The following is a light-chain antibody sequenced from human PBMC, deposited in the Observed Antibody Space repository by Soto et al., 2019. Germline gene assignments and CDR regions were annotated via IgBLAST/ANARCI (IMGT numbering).Light chain of an antibody. CDR3: SSYTSSNTLD. V-gene: IGLV2-14*01. CDR2: DVS. Sequence: QSALTQPASVSGSPGQSITISCTGTSSDVGGYNYVSWYQQHPGKAPKFMIYDVSNRPSGVSNRFSGSKSGNTASLTISGLQADDEADYYCSSYTSSNTLDFGTGTKVTV. J-gene: IGLJ1*01. CDR1: SSDVGGYNY.